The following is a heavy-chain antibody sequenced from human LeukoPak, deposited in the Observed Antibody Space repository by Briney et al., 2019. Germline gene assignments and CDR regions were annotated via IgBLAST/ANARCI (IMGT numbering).Heavy chain of an antibody. CDR2: IYYSGST. J-gene: IGHJ2*01. CDR3: AKSLTGYYWYFDL. D-gene: IGHD1-20*01. CDR1: GGSLSSYY. Sequence: SETLSLTCTVSGGSLSSYYWNWIRQSPGKGLEWIGYIYYSGSTNYNPSLKSRVTISVDTSKNQFSLKLTSVTAADTAVYYCAKSLTGYYWYFDLWGRGTLVTVSS. V-gene: IGHV4-59*01.